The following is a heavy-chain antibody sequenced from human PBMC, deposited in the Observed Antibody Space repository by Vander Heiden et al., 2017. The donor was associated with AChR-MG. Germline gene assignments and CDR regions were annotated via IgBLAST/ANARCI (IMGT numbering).Heavy chain of an antibody. CDR1: GFTFRGNG. V-gene: IGHV3-33*01. D-gene: IGHD3-22*01. CDR3: ARGRDYYDSSGQCDY. CDR2: IWYDGSNK. Sequence: QVQLVESGGGVVQPGRSLRLSCAASGFTFRGNGMHWVRQAPGKGLEWVAVIWYDGSNKYYADSVKGRFTISRDNSKNTLYLQMNSLRAEDTAVYYCARGRDYYDSSGQCDYWGHGTLVTVSS. J-gene: IGHJ4*01.